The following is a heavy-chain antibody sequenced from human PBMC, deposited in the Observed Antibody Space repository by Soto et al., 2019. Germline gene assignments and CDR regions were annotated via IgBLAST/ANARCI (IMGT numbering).Heavy chain of an antibody. D-gene: IGHD6-25*01. CDR1: GFTFSSYA. J-gene: IGHJ4*02. Sequence: EVQLLASGENLVQPGGSLSLSCAASGFTFSSYAMNWVRQPPGKGLEWVSTISGSGGGAYYADSVKGRFTISRDNSKNTLYLQMNSLRAEDTAIYYCAKEGASSGYFFDYWGQGTLVTVSS. CDR2: ISGSGGGA. CDR3: AKEGASSGYFFDY. V-gene: IGHV3-23*01.